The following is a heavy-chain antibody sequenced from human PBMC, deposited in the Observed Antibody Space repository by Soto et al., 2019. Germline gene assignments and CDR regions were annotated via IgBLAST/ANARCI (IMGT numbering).Heavy chain of an antibody. Sequence: QVQLVESGGGVVQPGRSLRLSCAASGFTFSSYAMPWVRQAPGKGLEWVAVISYDGSNKYYADSVKGRFTISRDNSKNTLDLQMKSLRAEDTAVYYCARGSQGGDSSGQVDAFDNWGQGTMVTVSS. V-gene: IGHV3-30-3*01. J-gene: IGHJ3*02. CDR1: GFTFSSYA. CDR2: ISYDGSNK. D-gene: IGHD3-22*01. CDR3: ARGSQGGDSSGQVDAFDN.